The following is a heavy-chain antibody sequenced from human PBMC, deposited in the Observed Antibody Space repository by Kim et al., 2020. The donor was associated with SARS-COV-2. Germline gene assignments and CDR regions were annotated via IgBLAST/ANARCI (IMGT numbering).Heavy chain of an antibody. J-gene: IGHJ5*02. D-gene: IGHD6-13*01. CDR1: GYTFTGYY. Sequence: ASVKVSCKASGYTFTGYYMHWVRQAPGQGLEWMGWINPNSGGTNYAQKFQGWVTMTRDTSISTAYMELSRLRSDDTAVYYCARGLAAADVGVWFDPWGQGTLVTVSS. CDR2: INPNSGGT. CDR3: ARGLAAADVGVWFDP. V-gene: IGHV1-2*04.